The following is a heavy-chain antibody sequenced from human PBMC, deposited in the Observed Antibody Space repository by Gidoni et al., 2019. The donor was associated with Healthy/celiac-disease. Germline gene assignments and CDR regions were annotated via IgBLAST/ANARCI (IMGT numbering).Heavy chain of an antibody. J-gene: IGHJ3*02. D-gene: IGHD5-12*01. CDR1: GFTFSSYA. CDR3: ANRGVDAFDI. CDR2: ISGSGSRT. V-gene: IGHV3-23*01. Sequence: EVQLLESGGGLVQPGGSLRLHCPASGFTFSSYALSWVRQAPGKGLEWVAAISGSGSRTYDADSVKGRFTISRDNSKNTLYLQMNSLRAEDTAVYYCANRGVDAFDIWGQGTMVTVSS.